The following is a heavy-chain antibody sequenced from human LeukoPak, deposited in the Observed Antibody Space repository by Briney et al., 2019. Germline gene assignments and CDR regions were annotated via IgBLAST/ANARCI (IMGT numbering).Heavy chain of an antibody. D-gene: IGHD7-27*01. Sequence: SETLSLTCTVSGVSVSSSSYYWTWIRQPPGKRLEWLGYLYFSGSTNYNPSLKSRVTISVAASKNQFCLKLSSVTAADTAVYYCARDRGNWGLDYWGQGILVTVSS. CDR3: ARDRGNWGLDY. V-gene: IGHV4-61*01. CDR1: GVSVSSSSYY. J-gene: IGHJ4*02. CDR2: LYFSGST.